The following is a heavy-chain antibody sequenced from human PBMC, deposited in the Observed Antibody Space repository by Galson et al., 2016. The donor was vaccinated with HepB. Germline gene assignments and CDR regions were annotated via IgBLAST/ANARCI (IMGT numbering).Heavy chain of an antibody. CDR3: AKGPTSYFYGMDV. CDR2: IPYDGSNK. J-gene: IGHJ6*02. V-gene: IGHV3-30*18. CDR1: GFTFTTHG. Sequence: SLRLSCAASGFTFTTHGMHWVRQAPGKGLEWVAVIPYDGSNKYYADSVKGRFTISRDNSKNTLYLQMNSLRADDMAVYYCAKGPTSYFYGMDVWGQGTTVTVSS.